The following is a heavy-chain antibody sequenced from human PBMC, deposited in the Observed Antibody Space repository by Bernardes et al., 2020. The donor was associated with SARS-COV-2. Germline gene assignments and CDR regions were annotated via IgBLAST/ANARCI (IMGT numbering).Heavy chain of an antibody. CDR2: MNPNSGDT. Sequence: ASVKVSCKASGYTFTSYDINWVRQATGQGLEWMGWMNPNSGDTGYAQKFQGRVTMTRNTSISTAYMELSSLRSEDTAVYYCARALTPRYYYDTSGYPRDRCFDYWGQGTLVTVSS. D-gene: IGHD3-22*01. CDR3: ARALTPRYYYDTSGYPRDRCFDY. J-gene: IGHJ4*02. V-gene: IGHV1-8*01. CDR1: GYTFTSYD.